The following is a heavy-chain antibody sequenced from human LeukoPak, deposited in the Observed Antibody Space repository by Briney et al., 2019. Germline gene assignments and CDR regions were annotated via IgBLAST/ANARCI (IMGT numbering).Heavy chain of an antibody. V-gene: IGHV3-23*01. J-gene: IGHJ4*02. CDR1: GFSLSSYA. CDR3: AKAPVTSCRGAFCYPFAS. D-gene: IGHD2-15*01. Sequence: GGSLRLSCTVSGFSLSSYALSWVRRAPGKGLEWVSATSSSDAGKYYADSVRGRFTISRDNSRNTMYLQMNSLRVEDAAVYYCAKAPVTSCRGAFCYPFASWGQGTLVTVSS. CDR2: TSSSDAGK.